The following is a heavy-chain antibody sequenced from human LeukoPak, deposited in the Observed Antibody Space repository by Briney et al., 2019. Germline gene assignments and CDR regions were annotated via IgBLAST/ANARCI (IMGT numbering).Heavy chain of an antibody. CDR2: IYTSGST. CDR3: ALTYYYDSSGPDSMAFYGY. CDR1: GGSISSGSYY. Sequence: PSETLSLTCTVSGGSISSGSYYWSWIRQPAGKGLEWIGRIYTSGSTNYNPSLKSRVTISVDTSKNQFSLKLSSVTAADTAVYYCALTYYYDSSGPDSMAFYGYWGQGTLVTVSS. D-gene: IGHD3-22*01. V-gene: IGHV4-61*02. J-gene: IGHJ4*02.